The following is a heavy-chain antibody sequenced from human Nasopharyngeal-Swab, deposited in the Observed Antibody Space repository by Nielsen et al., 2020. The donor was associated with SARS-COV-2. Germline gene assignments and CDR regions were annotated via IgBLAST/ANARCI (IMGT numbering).Heavy chain of an antibody. CDR1: GFNFGASA. D-gene: IGHD2-21*01. CDR3: TRQVNIVVGDSYSFDY. CDR2: IRTKPYSYAT. Sequence: GGSLRLSCAASGFNFGASAMHWVRQAPGKGLEWVGRIRTKPYSYATAYAASVEGRFTISRDDSKNTVYLQMNSLKTEDTAVYYCTRQVNIVVGDSYSFDYWGQGTLVTVSS. V-gene: IGHV3-73*01. J-gene: IGHJ4*02.